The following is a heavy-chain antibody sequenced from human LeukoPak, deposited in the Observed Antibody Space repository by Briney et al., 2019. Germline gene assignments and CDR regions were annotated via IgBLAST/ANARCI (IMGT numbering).Heavy chain of an antibody. J-gene: IGHJ4*02. Sequence: ASVKVSCKASGYTFTGYYMQWVRQAPGLGLEWMGWINPNNGDTNYAQKFQGRVTMTRDTSISTAYMELSRLRSDDMAVYYCAREAGSGSYCPYWGQGTLVTVSS. D-gene: IGHD3-10*01. CDR1: GYTFTGYY. V-gene: IGHV1-2*02. CDR2: INPNNGDT. CDR3: AREAGSGSYCPY.